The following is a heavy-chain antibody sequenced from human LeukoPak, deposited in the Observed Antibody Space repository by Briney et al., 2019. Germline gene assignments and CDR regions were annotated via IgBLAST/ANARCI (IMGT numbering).Heavy chain of an antibody. CDR3: ARGGGYSSSWYENY. Sequence: ASVKVSCKASGYTFTSYGISWVRQAPGQGLEWMGWISAYNGNTNYAQKLQGRVTMTTDTSTSTAYMEVTLRSDDTAVYYCARGGGYSSSWYENYWGQGTLVTVSS. CDR2: ISAYNGNT. V-gene: IGHV1-18*01. CDR1: GYTFTSYG. D-gene: IGHD6-13*01. J-gene: IGHJ4*02.